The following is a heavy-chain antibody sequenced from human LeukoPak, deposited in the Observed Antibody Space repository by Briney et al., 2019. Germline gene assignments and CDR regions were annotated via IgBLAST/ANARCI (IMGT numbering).Heavy chain of an antibody. CDR2: IYYSGST. J-gene: IGHJ5*02. D-gene: IGHD3-16*02. Sequence: SETLSLTCTVSGGSISSYYWSWIRQPPGKGLEWIGYIYYSGSTNYNPSLKSRVTISVDTSKNQFSLKLSSVTAADTAVYYCARGPSHYDHVWGSYRQNWFDPWGQGTLVTVSS. V-gene: IGHV4-59*01. CDR1: GGSISSYY. CDR3: ARGPSHYDHVWGSYRQNWFDP.